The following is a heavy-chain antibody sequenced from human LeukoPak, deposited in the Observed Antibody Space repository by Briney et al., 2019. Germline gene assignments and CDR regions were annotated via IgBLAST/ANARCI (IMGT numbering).Heavy chain of an antibody. CDR3: ARGPSYDSTHAAFDI. V-gene: IGHV1-8*03. CDR1: GYTFTSYD. CDR2: MNPNSGNT. Sequence: ASVKVSCKASGYTFTSYDINWVRQATGQGLEWMGWMNPNSGNTGYAQKFQGRVTITRNTSISTAYMELSSLRSEDTAVYYRARGPSYDSTHAAFDIWGQGTMVTVSS. D-gene: IGHD3-22*01. J-gene: IGHJ3*02.